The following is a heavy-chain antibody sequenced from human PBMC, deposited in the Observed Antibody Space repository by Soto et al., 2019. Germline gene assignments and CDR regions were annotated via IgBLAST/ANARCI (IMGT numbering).Heavy chain of an antibody. Sequence: PGESLKISCKGSGYSFTSYWIGWVHQMHGKGLEGMGFIYPGDSDTRYSPSFQCQVTISADKCMRTAYLQWRSLKGSYTALYYCACYGAGDCSGGSCYWDNDAWVIWGEGTMVTV. D-gene: IGHD2-15*01. CDR2: IYPGDSDT. CDR3: ACYGAGDCSGGSCYWDNDAWVI. J-gene: IGHJ3*02. V-gene: IGHV5-51*07. CDR1: GYSFTSYW.